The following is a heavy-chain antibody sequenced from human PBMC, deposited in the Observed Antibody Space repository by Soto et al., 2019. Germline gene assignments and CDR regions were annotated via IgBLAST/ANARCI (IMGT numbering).Heavy chain of an antibody. CDR2: ISYDGSNK. D-gene: IGHD3-3*01. V-gene: IGHV3-30-3*01. CDR3: AREVEWFDC. Sequence: QVQVVESGGGVVQPGRSLRLSCAASGFTFSSYAMHWVRQAPGKGLEWVAVISYDGSNKYYADSVKGRFTISRDNSKNTLYLQMNSLRAEDTAVYYCAREVEWFDCWGQGTLVTVSS. J-gene: IGHJ4*02. CDR1: GFTFSSYA.